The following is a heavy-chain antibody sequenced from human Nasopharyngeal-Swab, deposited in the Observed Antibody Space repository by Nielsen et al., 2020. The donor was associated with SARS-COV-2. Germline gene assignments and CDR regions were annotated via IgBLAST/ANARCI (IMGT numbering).Heavy chain of an antibody. D-gene: IGHD6-19*01. CDR2: IKQDGSEK. V-gene: IGHV3-7*01. Sequence: GGSLRLSCAASGFTFSSYWMSWVRQAPGKGLEWVANIKQDGSEKYYVDSVKGRFTISRDNAKNSLYLQMNSLRAEDTAVYYCARDWSEYSSGWYSRYYYYGMDVWGQGTTVTVSS. CDR1: GFTFSSYW. J-gene: IGHJ6*02. CDR3: ARDWSEYSSGWYSRYYYYGMDV.